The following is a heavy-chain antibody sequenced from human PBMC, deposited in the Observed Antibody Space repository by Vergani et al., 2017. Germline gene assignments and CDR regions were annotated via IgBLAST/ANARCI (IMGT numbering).Heavy chain of an antibody. CDR2: INHSGST. CDR3: ARGRGYYDSSVFQH. Sequence: QVQLQQWGAGLLKPSETLSLTCAVYGGSFSGYYWSWIRQPPGKGLEWIGEINHSGSTNYNPSLKSRVTISVDTSKNQFSLKLSSVTAADTAVYYCARGRGYYDSSVFQHWGQGTLVTVSS. J-gene: IGHJ1*01. V-gene: IGHV4-34*01. D-gene: IGHD3-22*01. CDR1: GGSFSGYY.